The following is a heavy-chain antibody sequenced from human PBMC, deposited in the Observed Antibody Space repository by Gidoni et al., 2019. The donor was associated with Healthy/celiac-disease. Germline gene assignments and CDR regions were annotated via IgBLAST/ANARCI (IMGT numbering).Heavy chain of an antibody. V-gene: IGHV4-4*07. J-gene: IGHJ4*02. CDR2: IYTSGST. CDR3: ARETPMSSGWYFDY. D-gene: IGHD6-19*01. CDR1: GGSLSSYY. Sequence: QVQLQESGPGLVKPSETLSLTCTVSGGSLSSYYRSWIRQPAGKGLEWIGRIYTSGSTNYNPSLKSRVTMSVDTSKNQFSLKLSSVTAADTAVYYCARETPMSSGWYFDYWGQGTLVTVSS.